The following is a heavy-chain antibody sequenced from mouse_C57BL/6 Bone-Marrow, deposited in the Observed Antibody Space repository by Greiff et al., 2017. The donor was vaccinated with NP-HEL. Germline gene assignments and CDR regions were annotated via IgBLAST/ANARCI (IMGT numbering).Heavy chain of an antibody. CDR3: ARKSNWAWFAY. V-gene: IGHV1-4*01. J-gene: IGHJ3*01. Sequence: QVQLQQSGAELARPGASVKMSCKASGYTFTSYTMHWVKQRPGQGLAWIGYINPSSGYTKYNQKFKDKATLTADKSSSTADMQLSSLTSEDSAVYYCARKSNWAWFAYWGQGTLVTVSA. CDR1: GYTFTSYT. CDR2: INPSSGYT. D-gene: IGHD4-1*02.